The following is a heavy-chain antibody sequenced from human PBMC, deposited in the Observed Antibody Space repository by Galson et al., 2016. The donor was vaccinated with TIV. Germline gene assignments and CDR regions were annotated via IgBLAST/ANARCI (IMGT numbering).Heavy chain of an antibody. J-gene: IGHJ6*02. Sequence: SLRLSCAASGLSVSINYMTWVRQAPGKGLEWVSLISDGGNTYYPDSVKGRFTISRDNSKNTLYLQMNSLSVEVTAVYYCVRDRVVDATYYYYYYGMDVWGQGTAVTVSS. CDR2: ISDGGNT. CDR1: GLSVSINY. CDR3: VRDRVVDATYYYYYYGMDV. V-gene: IGHV3-66*02. D-gene: IGHD2-15*01.